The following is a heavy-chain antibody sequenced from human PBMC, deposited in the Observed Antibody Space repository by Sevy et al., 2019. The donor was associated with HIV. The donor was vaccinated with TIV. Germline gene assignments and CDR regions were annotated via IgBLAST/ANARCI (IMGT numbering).Heavy chain of an antibody. CDR2: INSDGSST. Sequence: GGSLRLSCAASGITLTPYWMHWVRQVPGKGLVWVSRINSDGSSTSYAESVKGRFTISRDNGKNTLYLQMKSLRVEDTAVYFCSRGLYYYGIRGHQEPGDYWGQRVLVTVSS. D-gene: IGHD3-10*01. CDR1: GITLTPYW. V-gene: IGHV3-74*01. CDR3: SRGLYYYGIRGHQEPGDY. J-gene: IGHJ4*02.